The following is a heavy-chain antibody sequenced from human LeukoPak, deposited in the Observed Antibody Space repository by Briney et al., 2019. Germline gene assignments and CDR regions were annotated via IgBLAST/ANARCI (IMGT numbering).Heavy chain of an antibody. Sequence: ASVKVSCKASGYTFTKNFLHWVRQAPGQGLEWMGWISPNDGGTLYAQKFQGRVTMTTDTSIATAYMEMSTLTSDDTAVYYCARDDYGDLQYFENWGQGTLVTVSS. CDR2: ISPNDGGT. CDR1: GYTFTKNF. CDR3: ARDDYGDLQYFEN. V-gene: IGHV1-2*02. D-gene: IGHD4-17*01. J-gene: IGHJ4*02.